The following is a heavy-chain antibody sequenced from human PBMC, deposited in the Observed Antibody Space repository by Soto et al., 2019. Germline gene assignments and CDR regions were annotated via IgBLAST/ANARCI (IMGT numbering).Heavy chain of an antibody. D-gene: IGHD3-3*01. CDR3: ARATPYYDFWSGINWFDP. Sequence: PSETLSLTCTVSGGSISSGGYYWSWIRQHPGKGLEWIGYIYYSGSTYYNPSLKSRVTISVDTSKNQFSLKLSSVTAADTAVYYCARATPYYDFWSGINWFDPWGQGTPVTVSS. CDR2: IYYSGST. V-gene: IGHV4-31*03. J-gene: IGHJ5*02. CDR1: GGSISSGGYY.